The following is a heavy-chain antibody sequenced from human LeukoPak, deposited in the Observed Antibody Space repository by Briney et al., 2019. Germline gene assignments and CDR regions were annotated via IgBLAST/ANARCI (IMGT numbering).Heavy chain of an antibody. CDR3: ARGRDIVVVVAADDLDY. CDR2: INPSGGST. D-gene: IGHD2-15*01. V-gene: IGHV1-46*01. Sequence: ASVKVSCKASGYTFTSYYMHWVRQAPGQGLEWMGIINPSGGSTSYAQKFQGRVTMTRDTSTSTVYMELSSLRSEDTAVYYCARGRDIVVVVAADDLDYWGQGTLVTVSS. J-gene: IGHJ4*02. CDR1: GYTFTSYY.